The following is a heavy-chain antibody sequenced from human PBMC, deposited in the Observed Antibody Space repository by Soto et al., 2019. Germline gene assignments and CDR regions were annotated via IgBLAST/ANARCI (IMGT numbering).Heavy chain of an antibody. CDR2: IYYSGST. CDR3: ARFKRITMVRGVMGPNDAFDI. D-gene: IGHD3-10*01. CDR1: GGSISSGGYY. J-gene: IGHJ3*02. V-gene: IGHV4-31*03. Sequence: PSETLSLTCTVSGGSISSGGYYWSWIRQHPGKGLEWIGYIYYSGSTYYNPSLKSRVTISVDTSKNLFSLKLSSVTAADTAVYYCARFKRITMVRGVMGPNDAFDIWGQGTMVTVSS.